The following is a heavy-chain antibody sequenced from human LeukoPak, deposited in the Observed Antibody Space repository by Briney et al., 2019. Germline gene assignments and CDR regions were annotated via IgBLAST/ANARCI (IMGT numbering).Heavy chain of an antibody. CDR1: GGSISSYY. Sequence: TSETLSLTCTVSGGSISSYYWSWIRQPPGKGLEWIGYIYYSGSTNYNPSLKSRVTISVDTSKNQFSLKLSSVTAADTAVYYCANSRDTRTTLIGQWGQGTLVTVSS. CDR3: ANSRDTRTTLIGQ. CDR2: IYYSGST. V-gene: IGHV4-59*01. D-gene: IGHD5-24*01. J-gene: IGHJ4*02.